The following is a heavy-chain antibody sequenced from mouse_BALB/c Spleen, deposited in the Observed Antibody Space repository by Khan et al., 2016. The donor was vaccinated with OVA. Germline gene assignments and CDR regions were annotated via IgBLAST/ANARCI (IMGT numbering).Heavy chain of an antibody. CDR3: LRGTLDH. CDR2: IDPFSADT. D-gene: IGHD3-3*01. J-gene: IGHJ3*01. Sequence: EVQLQESGPELMKPGASVNISCKASGYSFTSYYIHWVKQSHGESLEWIGYIDPFSADTDYNQKFKGKASLTVDKSSNTAYMHLSSLTAEDSAVYYWLRGTLDHWGQGTLVTVSA. V-gene: IGHV1S135*01. CDR1: GYSFTSYY.